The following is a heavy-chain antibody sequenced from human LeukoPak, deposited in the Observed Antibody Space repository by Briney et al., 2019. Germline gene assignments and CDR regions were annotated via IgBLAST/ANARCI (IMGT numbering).Heavy chain of an antibody. Sequence: GGSLRLACAAYGFTVSSYGIHWVRQAPGKGLGWVAFIRYDGSNKYYADSVKGRFTIFRDNSKKPLYLQMNSLRAENTAVYYCARLSMVRGVRGSYNWFDPWGQGTLVTVSS. D-gene: IGHD3-10*01. CDR3: ARLSMVRGVRGSYNWFDP. CDR1: GFTVSSYG. CDR2: IRYDGSNK. J-gene: IGHJ5*02. V-gene: IGHV3-30*02.